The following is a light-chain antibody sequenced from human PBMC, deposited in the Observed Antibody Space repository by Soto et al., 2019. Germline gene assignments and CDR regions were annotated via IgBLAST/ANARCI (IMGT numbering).Light chain of an antibody. CDR3: QQSYSTPL. J-gene: IGKJ4*01. V-gene: IGKV1-39*01. CDR1: QSISSY. CDR2: AAS. Sequence: DLPMTQSPSSLSASVGDRVTITCRASQSISSYLNWYQQKPGKAPKVLIYAASSLQSGVPSRFSGSGSGTDFTLTISSLQPEDFATYYCQQSYSTPLFGGGTKVEIK.